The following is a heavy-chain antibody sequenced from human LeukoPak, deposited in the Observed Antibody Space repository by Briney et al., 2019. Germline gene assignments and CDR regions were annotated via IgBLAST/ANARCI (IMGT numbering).Heavy chain of an antibody. CDR2: IYYSGST. CDR3: ARGLPYYGSGPFDY. V-gene: IGHV4-39*07. Sequence: SETLSLTCTVSGVSISSSSYYWGWIRQPPGKGREWSGSIYYSGSTYYNPSLKSRVTISVDTSKNQFSPKLSSVTAADTAVYYCARGLPYYGSGPFDYWGQGTLVTVSS. CDR1: GVSISSSSYY. D-gene: IGHD3-10*01. J-gene: IGHJ4*02.